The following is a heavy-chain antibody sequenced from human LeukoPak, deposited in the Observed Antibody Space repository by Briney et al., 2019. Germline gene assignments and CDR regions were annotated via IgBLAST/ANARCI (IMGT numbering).Heavy chain of an antibody. V-gene: IGHV4-34*01. D-gene: IGHD3-10*01. CDR3: AREAIYKELLWFGDNGGHYFDY. Sequence: SETLSLTCAVHGGSFGDYYWSWIRQPPGKGLEWIGSIYHSGSTYYNPSLKSRVTISVDTSKNQFSLKLSSVTAADTAVYYCAREAIYKELLWFGDNGGHYFDYWGQGTLVTVSS. CDR2: IYHSGST. J-gene: IGHJ4*02. CDR1: GGSFGDYY.